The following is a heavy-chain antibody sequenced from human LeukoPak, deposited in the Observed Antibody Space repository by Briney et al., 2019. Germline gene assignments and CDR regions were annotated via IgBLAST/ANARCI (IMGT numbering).Heavy chain of an antibody. D-gene: IGHD3-22*01. CDR3: AREPYYYDSSGLLGVYYYYYGMDV. V-gene: IGHV3-21*01. Sequence: GGSLRLSCAASGFTFSSYSMNWVRRAPGRGLEWVSSISSSSSYIYYADSVKGRFTISRDNAKNSLYLQMNSLRAEDTAVYYCAREPYYYDSSGLLGVYYYYYGMDVWGQGTTVTVSS. CDR2: ISSSSSYI. J-gene: IGHJ6*02. CDR1: GFTFSSYS.